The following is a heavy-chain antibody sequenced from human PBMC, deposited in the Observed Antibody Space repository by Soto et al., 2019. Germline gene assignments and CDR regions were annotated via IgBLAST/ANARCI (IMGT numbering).Heavy chain of an antibody. J-gene: IGHJ1*01. CDR3: ATAMGVDDGGSVHH. CDR2: TFYSRST. Sequence: QLQLQHSGQGLVKPSETISLTGTVSGGSIRSSTYHWGWIRQPPGKGLECIGNTFYSRSTYYNPSLNCRFTMSVDTSQSPLSLNLSPVTATDPAVSYLATAMGVDDGGSVHHLRQGTLGSVSS. CDR1: GGSIRSSTYH. D-gene: IGHD4-17*01. V-gene: IGHV4-39*01.